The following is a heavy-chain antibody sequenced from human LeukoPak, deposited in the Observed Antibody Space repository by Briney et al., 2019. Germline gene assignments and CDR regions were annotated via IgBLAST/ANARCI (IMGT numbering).Heavy chain of an antibody. J-gene: IGHJ5*02. CDR3: ASRVAAAGNWFDP. CDR1: GGSISSGSYY. D-gene: IGHD6-13*01. Sequence: PSETLSLTCTVSGGSISSGSYYWSWIRQPAGKGLEWIGRIYTSGSTNYNPSLKSRVTISVDTSKNQFSLKLSSVTAADTAVYYCASRVAAAGNWFDPWGQGTLVTVSS. CDR2: IYTSGST. V-gene: IGHV4-61*02.